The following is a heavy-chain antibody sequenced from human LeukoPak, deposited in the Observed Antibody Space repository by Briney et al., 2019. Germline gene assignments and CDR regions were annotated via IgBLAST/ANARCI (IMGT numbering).Heavy chain of an antibody. CDR3: ARDNDYGDSYPHY. D-gene: IGHD4-17*01. J-gene: IGHJ4*02. CDR2: INPNSGGT. V-gene: IGHV1-2*02. Sequence: ASVKVSCKASGYTFTGYYMHWVRQPPGQGLEWMGWINPNSGGTNYAQKFQGRVTMTRDTSISTAYMELSRLRSDDTAVYYCARDNDYGDSYPHYWGQGTLVTVSS. CDR1: GYTFTGYY.